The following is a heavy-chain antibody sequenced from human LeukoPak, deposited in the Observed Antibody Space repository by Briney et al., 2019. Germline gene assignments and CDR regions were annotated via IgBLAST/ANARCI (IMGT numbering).Heavy chain of an antibody. CDR3: ARTGLYNFDY. CDR2: ISSSDTI. CDR1: GFTFSNYE. J-gene: IGHJ4*02. D-gene: IGHD2-8*01. V-gene: IGHV3-48*03. Sequence: GGSLRLSCAASGFTFSNYEMNWVRQAPGKGLEWVSYISSSDTIYYADFVQGRFTISRDNAQNSLYLQMNSLRAEDTAVYYRARTGLYNFDYWGQGTLVSVSS.